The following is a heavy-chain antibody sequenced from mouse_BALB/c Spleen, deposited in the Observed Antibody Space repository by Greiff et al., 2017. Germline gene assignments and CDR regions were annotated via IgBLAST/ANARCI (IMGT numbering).Heavy chain of an antibody. D-gene: IGHD1-2*01. V-gene: IGHV5-17*02. CDR3: AREAFITVDY. CDR1: GFTFSSFG. J-gene: IGHJ2*01. Sequence: DVKLVESGGGLVQPGGSRKLSCAASGFTFSSFGMHWVRQAPEKGLEWVAYISSGSSTIYYADTVKGRFTISRDNPKNTLFLQMTSLRSEDTAMYYCAREAFITVDYWGQGTTLTVSS. CDR2: ISSGSSTI.